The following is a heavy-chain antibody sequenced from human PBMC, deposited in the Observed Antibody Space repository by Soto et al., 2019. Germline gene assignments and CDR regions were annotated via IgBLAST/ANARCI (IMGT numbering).Heavy chain of an antibody. D-gene: IGHD3-3*01. J-gene: IGHJ5*02. CDR1: GDTFTSYY. CDR3: ARSSGGNFGIIIEGSNWFDP. Sequence: ASVKVSCKAPGDTFTSYYLNWVRQAPGQGLEWMGVINPHGGSTKYAQKFQGRITMTRDTSRSTIYMELSSLRSDDTAIYYCARSSGGNFGIIIEGSNWFDPWGQGTLVTVSS. V-gene: IGHV1-46*01. CDR2: INPHGGST.